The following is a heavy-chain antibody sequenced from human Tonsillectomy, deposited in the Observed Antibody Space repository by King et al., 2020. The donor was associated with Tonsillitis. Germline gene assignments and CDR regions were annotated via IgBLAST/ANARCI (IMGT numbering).Heavy chain of an antibody. CDR2: ISASGST. CDR1: GGSINSDAYY. J-gene: IGHJ4*02. Sequence: QLQESGPGLVKPSQTLSLTCTVSGGSINSDAYYWNWIRQPAGKGLEWIGRISASGSTSSNPSLTSRLTISVDTSKNQFSLELSSVTAADTAVYYCAREDFGDYPYWGQGTLVTVSS. V-gene: IGHV4-61*02. D-gene: IGHD4-17*01. CDR3: AREDFGDYPY.